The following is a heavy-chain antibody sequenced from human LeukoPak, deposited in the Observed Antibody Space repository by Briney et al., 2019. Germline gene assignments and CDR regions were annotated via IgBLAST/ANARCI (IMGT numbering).Heavy chain of an antibody. Sequence: SETLSLTCSVSGGSISSYYWSWIRQPAGKGLEWIGRIYTSGSTNYNPSLKSRVTISVDTSKNQFSLKLSSVTAADTAVYYCASRVYSSSSLDPWGQGTLVTVPS. CDR1: GGSISSYY. D-gene: IGHD6-6*01. CDR2: IYTSGST. J-gene: IGHJ5*02. CDR3: ASRVYSSSSLDP. V-gene: IGHV4-4*07.